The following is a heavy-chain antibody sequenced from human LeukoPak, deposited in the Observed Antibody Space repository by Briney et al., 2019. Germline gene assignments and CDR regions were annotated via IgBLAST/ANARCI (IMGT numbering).Heavy chain of an antibody. CDR3: ARKGFSTVVEPDY. V-gene: IGHV4-39*01. CDR1: GGSISSSSYY. J-gene: IGHJ4*02. Sequence: SETLSLTCTVSGGSISSSSYYWGWIRQPPGKGLEWIGTIYYSGSTYYNPSLKSRLTISVDTSKNQFSLKLSSVTAADTAVYYCARKGFSTVVEPDYWGQGTLVTVSS. CDR2: IYYSGST. D-gene: IGHD4-23*01.